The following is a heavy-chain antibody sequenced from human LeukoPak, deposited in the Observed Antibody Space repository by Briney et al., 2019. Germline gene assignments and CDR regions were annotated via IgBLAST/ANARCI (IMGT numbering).Heavy chain of an antibody. D-gene: IGHD3-16*01. CDR3: ARSYGGYFDY. CDR1: GGTFISYA. CDR2: IIPIFGTA. V-gene: IGHV1-69*13. J-gene: IGHJ4*02. Sequence: GASVKVSCKASGGTFISYAISWVRQAPGQGLEWMGGIIPIFGTANYAQKFQGRVTINADESTSTAYMEMSSLRSEDTAVYYCARSYGGYFDYWGQGTLVTVSS.